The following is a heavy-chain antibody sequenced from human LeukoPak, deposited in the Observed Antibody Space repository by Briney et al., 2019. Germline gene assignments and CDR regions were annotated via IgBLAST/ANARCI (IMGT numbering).Heavy chain of an antibody. D-gene: IGHD1-26*01. CDR1: GFTFENHA. CDR2: ISWNADTI. V-gene: IGHV3-9*01. J-gene: IGHJ4*02. CDR3: TKANDRLFYSGSFE. Sequence: GRSLRLSCAASGFTFENHALHWVRQTPGKGLEWVSGISWNADTIGYADSVKGRFTISRDNAKNSMYLQMNSLRPEDTALYYCTKANDRLFYSGSFEWGQGTRVIVSS.